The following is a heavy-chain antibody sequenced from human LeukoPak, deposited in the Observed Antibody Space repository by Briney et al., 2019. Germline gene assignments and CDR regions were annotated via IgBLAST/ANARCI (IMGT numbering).Heavy chain of an antibody. J-gene: IGHJ6*03. CDR3: ARDGRGSLQGGYYYYMDV. D-gene: IGHD1-1*01. CDR1: GVSITSGYYY. V-gene: IGHV4-61*02. Sequence: SETLSLTCTVSGVSITSGYYYWTWIRQPAGKGLEWVGRISSSGGTNYNPSLKSRVIMSLDTSKNQFSLRLSSVTAADTALYYCARDGRGSLQGGYYYYMDVWGKGTTVTISS. CDR2: ISSSGGT.